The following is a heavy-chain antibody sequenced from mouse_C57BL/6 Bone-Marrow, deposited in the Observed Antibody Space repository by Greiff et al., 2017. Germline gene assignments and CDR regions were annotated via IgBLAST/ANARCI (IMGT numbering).Heavy chain of an antibody. Sequence: EVKLMESEGGLVQPGSSMKLSCTASGFTFSDYYMAWVRQVPEKGLEWVANINYDGSSTYYLDSLKSRFIISRDNAKNILYLQMSSLKSEDTATYYCARDRGAYYYGNWYFDVWGTGTTVTVSS. CDR3: ARDRGAYYYGNWYFDV. CDR1: GFTFSDYY. V-gene: IGHV5-16*01. J-gene: IGHJ1*03. CDR2: INYDGSST. D-gene: IGHD1-1*01.